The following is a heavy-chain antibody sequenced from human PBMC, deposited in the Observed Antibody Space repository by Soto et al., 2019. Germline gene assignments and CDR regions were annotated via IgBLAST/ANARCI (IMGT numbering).Heavy chain of an antibody. V-gene: IGHV4-34*01. CDR3: ARHAPVLGFDY. CDR1: GGSFSGYY. J-gene: IGHJ4*02. Sequence: SETLSLTCAVYGGSFSGYYWSWIRQPPGKGLEWIGEINHSGSTNYNPSLKSRVTISVDTSKNQFSLKLSSVTAADTAVYYCARHAPVLGFDYWGQGTLVTVSP. D-gene: IGHD1-1*01. CDR2: INHSGST.